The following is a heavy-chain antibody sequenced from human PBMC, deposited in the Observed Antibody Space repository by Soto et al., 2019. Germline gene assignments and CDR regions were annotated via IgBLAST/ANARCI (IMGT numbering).Heavy chain of an antibody. CDR3: ARIPPNCISTTCHFDF. CDR1: GYTFTSYD. J-gene: IGHJ4*01. V-gene: IGHV1-8*01. D-gene: IGHD2-2*01. Sequence: QVQLVQSGAEVKKPGASVKVSCKASGYTFTSYDINWVRQATGQGLEWMGWMNPSSGDTGFAQKFQVRVTMTRDTSISTAYMELSSLQSEDTAVYYCARIPPNCISTTCHFDFWGQGTLVTVSS. CDR2: MNPSSGDT.